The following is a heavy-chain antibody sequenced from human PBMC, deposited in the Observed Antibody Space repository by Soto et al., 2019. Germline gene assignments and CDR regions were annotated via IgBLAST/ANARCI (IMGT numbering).Heavy chain of an antibody. CDR3: AKEPSSAFWSAYYYFDY. J-gene: IGHJ4*02. CDR1: GFTFGSHA. CDR2: ISGSGGSA. V-gene: IGHV3-23*01. D-gene: IGHD3-3*01. Sequence: EVQLLESGGGLVQPGGSLRLSCAASGFTFGSHAMIWVRQAPGKGLEWVSAISGSGGSAYYADSVKGRFTISRDNSINTLYLQMNSLRAEDTALYYCAKEPSSAFWSAYYYFDYWGQGTLVTVSS.